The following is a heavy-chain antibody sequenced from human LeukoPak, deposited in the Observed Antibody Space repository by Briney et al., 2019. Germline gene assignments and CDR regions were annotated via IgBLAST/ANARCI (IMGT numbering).Heavy chain of an antibody. CDR2: IYYSGST. CDR1: GGSISSSSYY. Sequence: SETLSLTCTVSGGSISSSSYYWGWIRQPPGKGLEWIGSIYYSGSTYYNPSLKSRVTISVDTSKNQFSLKLSSVTAADTAVYYCARASTGRIYYDSSGYYTNWGQGTLVTVSS. J-gene: IGHJ4*02. V-gene: IGHV4-39*07. CDR3: ARASTGRIYYDSSGYYTN. D-gene: IGHD3-22*01.